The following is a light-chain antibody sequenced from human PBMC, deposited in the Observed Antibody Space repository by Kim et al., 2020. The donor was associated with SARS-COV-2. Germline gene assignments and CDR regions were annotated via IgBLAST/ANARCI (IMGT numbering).Light chain of an antibody. CDR3: LQHDSYPLT. CDR1: QGISSY. Sequence: GGDNVTIPCRASQGISSYLAWFQQKPGKVPKRLIYAASSLQSGVPSRFSGSGTGTEFTLTISSLQPEDFATYYCLQHDSYPLTFGGGTKVDIK. V-gene: IGKV1-17*03. CDR2: AAS. J-gene: IGKJ4*01.